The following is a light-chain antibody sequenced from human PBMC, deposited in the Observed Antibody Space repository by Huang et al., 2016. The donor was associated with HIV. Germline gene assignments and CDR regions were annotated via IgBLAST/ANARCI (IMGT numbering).Light chain of an antibody. V-gene: IGKV3-15*01. J-gene: IGKJ1*01. CDR1: QSISSS. Sequence: EIVMSQSPATLSVSPGERATLFCRASQSISSSLAWYQQKPGKAPRLLIYGASTRATEIPARFSGSGSGTQFTLTISSLQSEDFALYYCQQYYNWPRTFGQGTKVEIK. CDR2: GAS. CDR3: QQYYNWPRT.